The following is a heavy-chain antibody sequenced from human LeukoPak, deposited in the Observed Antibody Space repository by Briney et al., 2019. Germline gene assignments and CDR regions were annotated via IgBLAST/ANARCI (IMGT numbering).Heavy chain of an antibody. J-gene: IGHJ4*02. V-gene: IGHV3-23*01. Sequence: GRSLRLSCAASGFTFSSYGMHWVRQAPGKGLEWVSAISGSGGSTYYADSVKGRFTISRDNSKNTLYLQMNSLRAEDTAVYYCAKDGNAITHWGQGTLVTVSS. D-gene: IGHD5-12*01. CDR1: GFTFSSYG. CDR2: ISGSGGST. CDR3: AKDGNAITH.